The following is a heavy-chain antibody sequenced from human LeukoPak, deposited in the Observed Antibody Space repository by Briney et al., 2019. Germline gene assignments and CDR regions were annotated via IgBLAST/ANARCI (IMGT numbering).Heavy chain of an antibody. CDR1: GFTFDDYA. Sequence: GGSLRLSCAASGFTFDDYAMHWVRQAPGKGLEWVSGISWNSGSIGNADSVKGRFTISRDNAKNSLYLQMNSLRAEDTALYYCAKQYYDSSGPFDYWGQGTLVTVSS. D-gene: IGHD3-22*01. J-gene: IGHJ4*02. CDR2: ISWNSGSI. V-gene: IGHV3-9*01. CDR3: AKQYYDSSGPFDY.